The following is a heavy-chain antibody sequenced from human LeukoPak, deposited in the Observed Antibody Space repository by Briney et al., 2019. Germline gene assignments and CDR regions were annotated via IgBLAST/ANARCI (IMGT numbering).Heavy chain of an antibody. CDR2: ISYDGSNK. CDR3: ARGTGSYYSLGY. D-gene: IGHD1-26*01. Sequence: GKSLRLSCGASGFTFSRYGIHWVRQAPGKGLEWVAVISYDGSNKYYADSVKGRFTISRDNAKNTLYLQMDSLRAEDTAMYYCARGTGSYYSLGYWGQGTLVTVSS. V-gene: IGHV3-30*03. CDR1: GFTFSRYG. J-gene: IGHJ4*02.